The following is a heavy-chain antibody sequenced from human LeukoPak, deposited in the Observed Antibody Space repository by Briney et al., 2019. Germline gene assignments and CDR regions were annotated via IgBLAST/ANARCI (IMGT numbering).Heavy chain of an antibody. V-gene: IGHV4-59*01. D-gene: IGHD3-3*01. J-gene: IGHJ3*02. Sequence: SETLSLTCTVSGGSISSYYWSWVRQPPRKGLEWIGYIYYSGSTNYNPSLKSRVTISVDTSKNQFSLKLSSVTAADTAVYYCARDRGYDFWSGYFAVTTDAFDIWGQGTTVTVSS. CDR1: GGSISSYY. CDR2: IYYSGST. CDR3: ARDRGYDFWSGYFAVTTDAFDI.